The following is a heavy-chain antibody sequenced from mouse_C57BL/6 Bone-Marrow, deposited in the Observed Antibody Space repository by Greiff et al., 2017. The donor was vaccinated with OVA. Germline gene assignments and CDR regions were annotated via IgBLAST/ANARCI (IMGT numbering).Heavy chain of an antibody. D-gene: IGHD1-1*01. CDR2: IYPRSGNT. Sequence: VQLQESGAELARPGASVKLSCKASGYTFTSYGISWVKQRTGQGLEWIGEIYPRSGNTYYNEKFKGKATLTADKSSSTAYMELRSLTSEDSAVYFCARRRSLYYYGSSYGFAYWGQGTLVTVSA. CDR1: GYTFTSYG. V-gene: IGHV1-81*01. CDR3: ARRRSLYYYGSSYGFAY. J-gene: IGHJ3*01.